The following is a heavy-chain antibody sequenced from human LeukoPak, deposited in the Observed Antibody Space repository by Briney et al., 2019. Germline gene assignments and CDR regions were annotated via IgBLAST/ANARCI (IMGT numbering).Heavy chain of an antibody. V-gene: IGHV4-59*01. CDR3: AREGLYDVLTGYYHSWLDP. CDR1: GGSINNYF. Sequence: SETLSLTCSVSGGSINNYFWSWIRQPPGKGLEWIRYIYYSGSTSYNPSLKSRVTISVDTSRNQFSLRLSSVTAADTAVYYCAREGLYDVLTGYYHSWLDPWGQGTLVTVSS. J-gene: IGHJ5*02. CDR2: IYYSGST. D-gene: IGHD3-9*01.